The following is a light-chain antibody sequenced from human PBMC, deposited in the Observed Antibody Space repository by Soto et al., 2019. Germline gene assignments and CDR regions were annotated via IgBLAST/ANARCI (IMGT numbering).Light chain of an antibody. V-gene: IGKV3-20*01. CDR3: HQYGSSAWT. CDR1: QSVSSSY. CDR2: GAS. J-gene: IGKJ1*01. Sequence: EIVLTQSPGTLSLSPGERATLSCRASQSVSSSYLAWYQQKPGQAPRLLIYGASSRATGIPDRFSGSGSGTDFTLTISRLEPEDFAVYYCHQYGSSAWTFGQGTKEEIK.